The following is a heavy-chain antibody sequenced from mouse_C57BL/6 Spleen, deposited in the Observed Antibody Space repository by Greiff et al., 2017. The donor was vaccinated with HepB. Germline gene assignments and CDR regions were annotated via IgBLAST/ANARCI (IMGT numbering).Heavy chain of an antibody. Sequence: QVQLQQSGAELVRPGASVTLSCKASGYTFTDYEMHWVKQTPVHGLEWIGAIDPETGGTAYNQKFKGKAILTADKSSSTAYMELRSLTSEDSAVYYCTRSYYYGSSHWYFDVWGTGTTVTVSS. CDR2: IDPETGGT. J-gene: IGHJ1*03. D-gene: IGHD1-1*01. V-gene: IGHV1-15*01. CDR3: TRSYYYGSSHWYFDV. CDR1: GYTFTDYE.